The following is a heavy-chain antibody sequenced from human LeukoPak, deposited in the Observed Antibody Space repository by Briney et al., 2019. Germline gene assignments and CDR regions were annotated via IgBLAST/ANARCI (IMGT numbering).Heavy chain of an antibody. CDR3: ARNASLQGRTSGFDI. CDR2: IYNSGST. D-gene: IGHD3-16*01. Sequence: PSETLSLTCAVSEFSINSVYYWRWIRQPPGKGLEWIGSIYNSGSTHYNPSLKSRLTMSVDTSKNQFSLKLRSVNASDTALYFCARNASLQGRTSGFDIWGQGTMVTVSS. J-gene: IGHJ3*02. V-gene: IGHV4-38-2*01. CDR1: EFSINSVYY.